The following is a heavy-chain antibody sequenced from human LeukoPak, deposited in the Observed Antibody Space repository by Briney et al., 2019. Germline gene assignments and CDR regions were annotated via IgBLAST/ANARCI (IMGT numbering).Heavy chain of an antibody. V-gene: IGHV4-59*01. CDR2: IYNSGRT. CDR1: GGSISSYY. J-gene: IGHJ6*03. D-gene: IGHD3-3*02. CDR3: ARGGLPIFYYYMDV. Sequence: SETLSLTCTVSGGSISSYYWSWIRQPPGKGLEWIGHIYNSGRTNYNPSLKSRVTISVDTSKNHFSLKLSSVTAADTAVYYCARGGLPIFYYYMDVWGKGTTVTVSS.